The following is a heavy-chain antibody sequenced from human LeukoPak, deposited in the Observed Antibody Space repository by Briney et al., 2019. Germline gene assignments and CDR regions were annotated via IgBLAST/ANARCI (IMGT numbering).Heavy chain of an antibody. CDR2: IYHSGST. V-gene: IGHV4-38-2*02. Sequence: SETLSLTCSVSGSSINSGYYWGWIRQPPGKGLEWIASIYHSGSTYYNLSLKSRVTISVDTSKNQFSLKLSSVTAADTAVYYCARDGRIRFPVTNWFDPWGQGTLVTVSS. CDR1: GSSINSGYY. D-gene: IGHD3-3*01. CDR3: ARDGRIRFPVTNWFDP. J-gene: IGHJ5*02.